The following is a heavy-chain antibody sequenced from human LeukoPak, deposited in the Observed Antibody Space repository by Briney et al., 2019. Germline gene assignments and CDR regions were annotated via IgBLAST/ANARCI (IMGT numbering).Heavy chain of an antibody. CDR3: ARDVLGRSGEQLDY. CDR2: IKEDGSLK. Sequence: GGSLRLSCAASGFTFSSDWMTWVRQAPGKGLQWVANIKEDGSLKYYVDSVKGRFTISRDNAKNSLYLQMNSLRVEDTAVYYCARDVLGRSGEQLDYWGQGTLVTVSS. D-gene: IGHD3-3*01. J-gene: IGHJ4*02. CDR1: GFTFSSDW. V-gene: IGHV3-7*03.